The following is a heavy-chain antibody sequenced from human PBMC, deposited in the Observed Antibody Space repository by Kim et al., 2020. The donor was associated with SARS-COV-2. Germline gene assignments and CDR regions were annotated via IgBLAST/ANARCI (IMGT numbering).Heavy chain of an antibody. CDR1: GYSFTSYC. CDR2: IYPGDSDT. D-gene: IGHD3-22*01. J-gene: IGHJ4*02. V-gene: IGHV5-51*01. CDR3: ARVFYDSSAYLTFDY. Sequence: GESLKISCKGSGYSFTSYCIGWVRQMPGKGLEWMGIIYPGDSDTKYSPSFQGQVTISADKSISTAYLQWSSLKASDTAMYYCARVFYDSSAYLTFDYWGQGTLVTVSS.